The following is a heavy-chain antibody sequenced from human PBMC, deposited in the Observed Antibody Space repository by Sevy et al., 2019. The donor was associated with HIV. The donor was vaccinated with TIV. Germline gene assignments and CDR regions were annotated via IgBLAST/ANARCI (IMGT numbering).Heavy chain of an antibody. J-gene: IGHJ4*02. V-gene: IGHV3-7*01. CDR2: IKQDGSEK. Sequence: GGSLRLSCAASGFTFSRYWMTWVRQAPGKGLEWVANIKQDGSEKFYVDSVKGRFTISRDNANNSLFLQMNSLRAEDTAVYYCARPYRTDPFYYSGSSGYYYPSYFDNWGQGTLVTVFS. CDR1: GFTFSRYW. CDR3: ARPYRTDPFYYSGSSGYYYPSYFDN. D-gene: IGHD3-22*01.